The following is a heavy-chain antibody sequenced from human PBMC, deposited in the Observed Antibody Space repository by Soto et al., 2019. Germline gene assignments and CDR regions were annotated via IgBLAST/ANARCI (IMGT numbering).Heavy chain of an antibody. CDR2: ISSSSSYI. Sequence: EVQLVESGGGLVKPGGSLRLSCAASGFTFSSYSMNWVRQAPGKGLEWVSSISSSSSYIYYADSVKGRFTISRDNAKNSLYLQMNSLRAEDTAVYYCASRAVAGWWFDPWGQGTLVTVSS. CDR1: GFTFSSYS. J-gene: IGHJ5*02. D-gene: IGHD6-19*01. CDR3: ASRAVAGWWFDP. V-gene: IGHV3-21*01.